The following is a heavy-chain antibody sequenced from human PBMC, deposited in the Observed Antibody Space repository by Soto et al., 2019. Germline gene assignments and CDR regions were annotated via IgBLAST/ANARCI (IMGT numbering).Heavy chain of an antibody. D-gene: IGHD3-3*01. CDR2: ISWNSGSI. Sequence: EVQLVESGGGLVQPGRSLRLSCAASGFTFDDYAMHWVRQAPGKGLEWVSGISWNSGSIGYADSVKGRFTISRDNAKNSLYLQMNSLRAEDTALYYCAKDTYYDFWSGLSTTGGMDVWGQGTTVTVSS. CDR3: AKDTYYDFWSGLSTTGGMDV. J-gene: IGHJ6*02. CDR1: GFTFDDYA. V-gene: IGHV3-9*01.